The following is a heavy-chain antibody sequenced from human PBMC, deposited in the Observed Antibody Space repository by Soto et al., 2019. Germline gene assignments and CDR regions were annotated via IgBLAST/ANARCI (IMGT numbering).Heavy chain of an antibody. J-gene: IGHJ6*02. Sequence: GASVKVSCKASGGTFSSYAISWVRQAPGQGLEWMGGIIPIFGTANYAQKFQGRVTITADESTSTAYMELSSLRSEDTAVYYCARDLPPRRYYDSSGYDYYYGMDVWGQGTTVTVSS. D-gene: IGHD3-22*01. CDR2: IIPIFGTA. CDR1: GGTFSSYA. CDR3: ARDLPPRRYYDSSGYDYYYGMDV. V-gene: IGHV1-69*13.